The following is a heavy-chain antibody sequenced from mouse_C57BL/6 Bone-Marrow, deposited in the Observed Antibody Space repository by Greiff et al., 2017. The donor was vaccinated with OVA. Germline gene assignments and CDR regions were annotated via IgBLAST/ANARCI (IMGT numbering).Heavy chain of an antibody. CDR3: ARSREFYYYGSSYLWYCEV. CDR2: INPNNGGT. CDR1: GYTFTDYY. Sequence: VQLQQSGPELVKPGASVKISCKASGYTFTDYYMHWVKQSHGKSLEWIGDINPNNGGTSYNQKFKGKATLTVDKSSSTAYLELRSLTSEDSAVYYCARSREFYYYGSSYLWYCEVWGTGTTVTVSS. V-gene: IGHV1-26*01. J-gene: IGHJ1*03. D-gene: IGHD1-1*01.